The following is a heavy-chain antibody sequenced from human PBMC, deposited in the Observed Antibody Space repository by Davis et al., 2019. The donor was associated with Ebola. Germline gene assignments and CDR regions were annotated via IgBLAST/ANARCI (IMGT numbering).Heavy chain of an antibody. Sequence: SETLSLTCPVSGCPVGSDYWSWNRQSPGKGLEWIAFISNGGRTIYNPSLRGRVTISIDTSKNQFSLEVRSVTAADTAFYYCVRGSDAYKTGYWGQGTLVTVSS. CDR3: VRGSDAYKTGY. V-gene: IGHV4-59*02. D-gene: IGHD5-24*01. J-gene: IGHJ4*02. CDR1: GCPVGSDY. CDR2: ISNGGRT.